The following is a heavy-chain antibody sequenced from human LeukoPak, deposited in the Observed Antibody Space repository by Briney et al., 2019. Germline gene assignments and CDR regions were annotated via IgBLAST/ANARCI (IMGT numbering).Heavy chain of an antibody. CDR3: AREDYHDSTGKLDY. V-gene: IGHV1-3*03. CDR2: INAGNGNT. J-gene: IGHJ4*02. CDR1: GYTFTNYA. Sequence: GASVKASCKASGYTFTNYAMHWVRQAPGQRLEWMGWINAGNGNTKYSQEFQGRVTITRDTSASTAYMELSSLRSEDMAVYYCAREDYHDSTGKLDYWGQGTLVTVSS. D-gene: IGHD3-22*01.